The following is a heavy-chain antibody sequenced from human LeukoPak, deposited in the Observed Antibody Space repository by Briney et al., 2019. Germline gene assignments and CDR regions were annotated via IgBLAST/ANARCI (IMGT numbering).Heavy chain of an antibody. Sequence: SETLSLTCTVSGGSISSYYWSWIRQPPGKGLEWIGYIYYSGSTNYNPSLKSRVTISVDTSKNQFSLKLSSATAAGTAVYYCARDTVGATRFDPWGQGTLVTVSS. CDR3: ARDTVGATRFDP. D-gene: IGHD1-26*01. CDR2: IYYSGST. J-gene: IGHJ5*02. CDR1: GGSISSYY. V-gene: IGHV4-59*01.